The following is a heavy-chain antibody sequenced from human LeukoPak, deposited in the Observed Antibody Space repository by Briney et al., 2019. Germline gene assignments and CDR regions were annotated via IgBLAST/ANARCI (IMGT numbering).Heavy chain of an antibody. Sequence: SETLSLTCTVSGGSISSGGYYWSWIRQPPGKGLEWIGNIYHSGSTYYNPSLKSRVTISVDRSKNQFSLKLSSVTGADTAVYYCARLWGDCGSNSCYSRYYFDYWGQGTLVTVSS. CDR1: GGSISSGGYY. J-gene: IGHJ4*02. D-gene: IGHD2-2*02. CDR3: ARLWGDCGSNSCYSRYYFDY. CDR2: IYHSGST. V-gene: IGHV4-30-2*01.